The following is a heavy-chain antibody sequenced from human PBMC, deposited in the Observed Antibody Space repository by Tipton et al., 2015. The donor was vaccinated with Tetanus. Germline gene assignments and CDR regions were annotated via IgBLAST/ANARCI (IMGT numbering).Heavy chain of an antibody. J-gene: IGHJ4*02. Sequence: TLSLTCAVSGESFSGHYWSWIRQAPGKGLEWVGEISASGSTNYNPSLRSRVTISIDTSSNQFSLKLTSVTPADTAIYYCARGPSYSGAWYHYWGQGAMVTVSP. D-gene: IGHD6-19*01. CDR1: GESFSGHY. CDR3: ARGPSYSGAWYHY. CDR2: ISASGST. V-gene: IGHV4-34*01.